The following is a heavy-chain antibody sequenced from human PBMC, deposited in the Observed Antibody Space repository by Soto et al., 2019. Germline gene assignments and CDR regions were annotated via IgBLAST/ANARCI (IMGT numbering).Heavy chain of an antibody. V-gene: IGHV4-59*01. J-gene: IGHJ5*02. CDR3: ARGARSGSFYDWFDP. Sequence: ETLSLTCTVSGGSISSYYWSWIRQPPGKGLEWIGYIYYSGSTNYNPSLKSRVTISVDTSKNQFSLKLSSVTAADTAVYYCARGARSGSFYDWFDPWGQGTLVTVSS. CDR1: GGSISSYY. D-gene: IGHD3-10*01. CDR2: IYYSGST.